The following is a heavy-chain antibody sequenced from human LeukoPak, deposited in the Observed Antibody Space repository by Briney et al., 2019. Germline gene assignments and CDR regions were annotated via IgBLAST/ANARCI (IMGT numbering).Heavy chain of an antibody. CDR3: ARGDPLAPFDY. D-gene: IGHD3-3*02. J-gene: IGHJ4*02. V-gene: IGHV3-53*01. Sequence: PGGSLRLSCAASGFTVSSNYMSWVRQAPGKGLEWVSVIYSGGSTYYADSVKGRFTISRDNSKNTLYLQMNSLRAEDTAVYYCARGDPLAPFDYWGQGTLVTVSS. CDR1: GFTVSSNY. CDR2: IYSGGST.